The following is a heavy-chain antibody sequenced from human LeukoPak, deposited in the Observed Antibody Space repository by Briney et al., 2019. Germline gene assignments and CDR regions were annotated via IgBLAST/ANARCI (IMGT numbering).Heavy chain of an antibody. CDR1: GGSISSGSYY. Sequence: SQTLSLTCTVCGGSISSGSYYWSWIRQPAGKGLEWIGRIYTSGSTNYNPSLKSRVTISVDTSKNQFSLKLSSVTAADTAVYYCARDGYYDILTGYYYYYMDVWDKGTTVTVSS. D-gene: IGHD3-9*01. J-gene: IGHJ6*03. CDR2: IYTSGST. CDR3: ARDGYYDILTGYYYYYMDV. V-gene: IGHV4-61*02.